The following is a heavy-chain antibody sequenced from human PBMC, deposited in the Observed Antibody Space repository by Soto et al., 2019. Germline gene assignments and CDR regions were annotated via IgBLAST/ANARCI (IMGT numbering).Heavy chain of an antibody. V-gene: IGHV3-30-3*01. Sequence: GGSLRLSCAASGFTFSSYAMHWVRQAPGKGLEWVAVISYDGSNKYYADSVKGRFTISRDNSKNTLYLQMNSLRAEDTAVYYCARATIGRVFDYWGQGTLVTVSS. J-gene: IGHJ4*02. CDR3: ARATIGRVFDY. D-gene: IGHD3-10*01. CDR2: ISYDGSNK. CDR1: GFTFSSYA.